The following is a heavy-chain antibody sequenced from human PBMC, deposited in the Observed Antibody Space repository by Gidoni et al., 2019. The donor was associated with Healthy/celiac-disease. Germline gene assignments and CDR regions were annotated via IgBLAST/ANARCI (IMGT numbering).Heavy chain of an antibody. D-gene: IGHD3-10*01. Sequence: QVQLVASGGGVVQPGRSLRLSCAASGFTFSSYGLQWVRLAPRKGMEWVAVIWYDGSNKYYADSVEGRFTSSRDNSKNTLYLQMNSLRAEDTAVYYCARGGMVRLLGHWFDPWGQGTLVTVSS. V-gene: IGHV3-33*01. CDR3: ARGGMVRLLGHWFDP. CDR1: GFTFSSYG. CDR2: IWYDGSNK. J-gene: IGHJ5*02.